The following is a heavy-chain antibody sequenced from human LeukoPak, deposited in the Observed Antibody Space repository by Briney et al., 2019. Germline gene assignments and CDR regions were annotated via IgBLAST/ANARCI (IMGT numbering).Heavy chain of an antibody. Sequence: SETLSLTCTASGGSIRSSSYYWGWIRQPPGTGLEWIGSIYYDGSPYYNPSLKSRVTISVDTSKNQFSLKVRSVTAADTAVYYCARQVLEMTAMYALDIWGQGTIVTVSS. D-gene: IGHD5-24*01. V-gene: IGHV4-39*01. CDR3: ARQVLEMTAMYALDI. CDR1: GGSIRSSSYY. J-gene: IGHJ3*02. CDR2: IYYDGSP.